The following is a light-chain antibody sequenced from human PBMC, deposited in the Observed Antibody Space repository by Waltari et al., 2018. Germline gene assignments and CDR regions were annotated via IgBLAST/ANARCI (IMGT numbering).Light chain of an antibody. V-gene: IGKV3-15*01. CDR3: QQYYTWPLT. Sequence: EIVMTQSPATLSVSPGERATLSCRASQSVPSYLAWYQQKPGQAPRLLIYGTSTRATGIPARFGGSGSGIEFTLTISSLQSEDFAVYYCQQYYTWPLTFGGGTKVEIK. CDR1: QSVPSY. CDR2: GTS. J-gene: IGKJ4*01.